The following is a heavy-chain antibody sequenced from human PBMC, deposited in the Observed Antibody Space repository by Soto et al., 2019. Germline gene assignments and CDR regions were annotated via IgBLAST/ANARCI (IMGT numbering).Heavy chain of an antibody. Sequence: PSETLSLTCAVYGGSFSGYYWSWIRQPPGKGLEWIGEINHSGSTNYNPSLKSRVTISLDTSKNQFSLKLSSVTAADTAVYYCARGQRLDAFDIWGQGTMVTVSS. V-gene: IGHV4-34*01. CDR1: GGSFSGYY. CDR3: ARGQRLDAFDI. D-gene: IGHD6-19*01. J-gene: IGHJ3*02. CDR2: INHSGST.